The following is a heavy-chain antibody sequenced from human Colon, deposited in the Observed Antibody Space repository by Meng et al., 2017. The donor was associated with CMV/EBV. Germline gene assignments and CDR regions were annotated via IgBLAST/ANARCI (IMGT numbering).Heavy chain of an antibody. CDR1: GFTFSAYG. J-gene: IGHJ6*02. CDR3: AKDRYAGSSGVYFFNYGMDV. Sequence: GESLKISCAASGFTFSAYGMHWVREAPGKGLEWVTFIRSDGSNEYYADSVKGRFTISRDNSRDTVYLEMNSLRPDDTAIYYCAKDRYAGSSGVYFFNYGMDVWGQGTTVTVSS. D-gene: IGHD2-2*01. V-gene: IGHV3-30*02. CDR2: IRSDGSNE.